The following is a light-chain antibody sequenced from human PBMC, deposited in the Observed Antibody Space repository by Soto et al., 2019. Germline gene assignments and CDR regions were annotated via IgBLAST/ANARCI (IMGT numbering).Light chain of an antibody. CDR3: MQGAHWPWT. V-gene: IGKV2-30*01. CDR1: QSLVYSDGKTY. J-gene: IGKJ1*01. CDR2: KVS. Sequence: DVVLTQSPLSLPVTLGQPASISCRSSQSLVYSDGKTYLNWYQQRPGQSPRRLIYKVSNRDSGVPDRLSGSGSGADFPLKISRVEAEDVGVYYCMQGAHWPWTFGQGTKVEIK.